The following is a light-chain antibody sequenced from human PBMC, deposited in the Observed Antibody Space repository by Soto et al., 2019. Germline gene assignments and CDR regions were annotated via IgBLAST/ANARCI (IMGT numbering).Light chain of an antibody. J-gene: IGLJ2*01. CDR1: SSDVGKYNY. Sequence: QSALTQPASVSGSPGQSITISCTGTSSDVGKYNYVSWYQQHPAKAPKLMIFEVSNRPSGVSIRFSGSKSGNTASLTISGLQAEDEAEYYCSSYTGSSINTVVFGGGTKLTVL. CDR3: SSYTGSSINTVV. CDR2: EVS. V-gene: IGLV2-14*01.